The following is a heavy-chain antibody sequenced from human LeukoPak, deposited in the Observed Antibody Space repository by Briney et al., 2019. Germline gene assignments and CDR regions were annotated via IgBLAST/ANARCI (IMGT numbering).Heavy chain of an antibody. Sequence: PSETLSLTCTVSGGSISSSSYYWGWLRQPPGKGLEWIGSIYYSGSTYYNPSLKSRVTISVDTSKNQFSLKLSSVTAADTAVYYCARHPQGPFDPWGQGTLVTVSS. V-gene: IGHV4-39*01. CDR1: GGSISSSSYY. J-gene: IGHJ5*02. CDR3: ARHPQGPFDP. CDR2: IYYSGST.